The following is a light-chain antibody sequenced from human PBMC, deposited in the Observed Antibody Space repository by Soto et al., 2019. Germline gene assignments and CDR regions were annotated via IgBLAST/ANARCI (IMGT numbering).Light chain of an antibody. CDR3: QQYNRYWA. Sequence: DIQLTQSPSTLSASVGDRVTITCRASQSISSWLAWYQQKPGKAPKLLIYDVSRLESGVPSRFSGRGSGTEFTLTISSLQPDDCATYYCQQYNRYWAFGQGTKGDI. CDR1: QSISSW. CDR2: DVS. J-gene: IGKJ1*01. V-gene: IGKV1-5*01.